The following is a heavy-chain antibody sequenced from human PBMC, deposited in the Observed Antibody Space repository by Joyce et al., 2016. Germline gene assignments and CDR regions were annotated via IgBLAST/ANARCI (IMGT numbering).Heavy chain of an antibody. Sequence: QVQLVESGGGVVQPGRSLRLSCAASGFSCSRYDMHWVRQAPGKGLEWVSLISGDASNTYYIDSVNGRFTISRDNSKNTVYLQLNSLRPEDTAIYYCATRGAFEIWGQGTMVTVSS. J-gene: IGHJ3*02. V-gene: IGHV3-30*03. CDR1: GFSCSRYD. CDR3: ATRGAFEI. D-gene: IGHD1-26*01. CDR2: ISGDASNT.